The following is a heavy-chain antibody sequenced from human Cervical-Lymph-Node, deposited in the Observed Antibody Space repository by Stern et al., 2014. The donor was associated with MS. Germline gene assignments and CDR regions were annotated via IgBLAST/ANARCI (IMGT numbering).Heavy chain of an antibody. Sequence: QVQLLQPGAEVKKPGASVKVSCKASGYTFTGYAIHWVRQAPGQSLEWMGWINVGRDTTKYSQRFQDRVVFTRDTSANTAYMELSSLRSDDTAIYYCARDMWESLNNWFDPWGQGTLVTVSS. J-gene: IGHJ5*02. CDR2: INVGRDTT. V-gene: IGHV1-3*01. D-gene: IGHD1-26*01. CDR3: ARDMWESLNNWFDP. CDR1: GYTFTGYA.